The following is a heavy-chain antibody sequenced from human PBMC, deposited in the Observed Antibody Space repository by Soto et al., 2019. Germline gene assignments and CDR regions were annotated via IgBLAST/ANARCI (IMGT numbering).Heavy chain of an antibody. D-gene: IGHD3-22*01. CDR2: FDPEDGEA. CDR3: ATSRSIVVVTPAEYFQH. J-gene: IGHJ1*01. V-gene: IGHV1-24*01. Sequence: ASVKVSCKVSGYTLTELSMHWVRQAPGKGLEWMGGFDPEDGEAIYAQKFQGRVTMTEDTSTDTAYMELSSLRSEDTAVYYCATSRSIVVVTPAEYFQHWGQGTLVTVSS. CDR1: GYTLTELS.